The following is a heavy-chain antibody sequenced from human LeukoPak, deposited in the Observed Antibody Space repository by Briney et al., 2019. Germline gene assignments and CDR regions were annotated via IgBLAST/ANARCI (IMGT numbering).Heavy chain of an antibody. V-gene: IGHV5-51*01. D-gene: IGHD3-16*01. CDR2: IYPGDSDT. CDR1: GYNFTSYY. Sequence: GESLKISCKGSGYNFTSYYIAWVRQMPGKGLEWMGIIYPGDSDTRHSPSFQGQVTISADKSICTAYLQWSSLKASDTAMYYCARHEGRKGDFDFWGQGTLVTVSS. J-gene: IGHJ4*02. CDR3: ARHEGRKGDFDF.